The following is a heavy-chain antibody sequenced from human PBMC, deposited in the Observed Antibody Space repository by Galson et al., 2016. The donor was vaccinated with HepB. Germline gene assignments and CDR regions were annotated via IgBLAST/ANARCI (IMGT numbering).Heavy chain of an antibody. V-gene: IGHV6-1*01. CDR1: GDSVSSNSAA. CDR2: TYYRSKWYN. CDR3: AGGRLSPGYYIGHFDY. J-gene: IGHJ4*02. D-gene: IGHD1-26*01. Sequence: CAISGDSVSSNSAAWSWIRQSPSRGLEWLGRTYYRSKWYNDYAMSVNSRITFNADTSKNQFSLQLSSVTPEDTAVYYCAGGRLSPGYYIGHFDYWGQGTLVTVSS.